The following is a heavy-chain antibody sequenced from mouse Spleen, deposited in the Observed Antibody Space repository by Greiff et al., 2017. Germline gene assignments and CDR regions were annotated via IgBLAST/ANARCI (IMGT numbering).Heavy chain of an antibody. J-gene: IGHJ4*01. CDR1: GYTFTSYW. CDR2: NDPNSGGT. V-gene: IGHV1-72*01. Sequence: QVQLQQPGAELVKPGASVKLSCKASGYTFTSYWMHWVKQRPGRGLEWIGRNDPNSGGTKYNEKFKSKATLTVDKPSSTAYMQLSSLTSEDSAVYYCARDGSSYYYAMDYWGQGTSVTVSS. D-gene: IGHD1-3*01. CDR3: ARDGSSYYYAMDY.